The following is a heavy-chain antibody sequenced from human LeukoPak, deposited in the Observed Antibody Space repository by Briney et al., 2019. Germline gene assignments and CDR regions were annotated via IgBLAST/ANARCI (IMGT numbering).Heavy chain of an antibody. CDR3: ARRVVADFDY. CDR1: GFTFSSYA. D-gene: IGHD2-15*01. Sequence: PGGSLRLSCAASGFTFSSYAMHWVRQAPGKGLEWVAVISYDGSNKYYADSVKGRFTISRDNSKNTLHLQMNTLRAEDTAVYYCARRVVADFDYWGQGTLVTVSS. J-gene: IGHJ4*02. V-gene: IGHV3-30-3*01. CDR2: ISYDGSNK.